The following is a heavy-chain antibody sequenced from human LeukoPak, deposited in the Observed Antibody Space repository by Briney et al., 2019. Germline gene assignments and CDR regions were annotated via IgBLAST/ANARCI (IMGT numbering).Heavy chain of an antibody. Sequence: GGSLRLSCAASGFTFSSYTMNWVRQAPGKGLEWVSSFSSSSSYIYYADSVKGRFTISRDNAKNSLYLQMNSLRAEDTAVYYCARGRGSYPNYFDFWGQGTLVTVSS. J-gene: IGHJ4*02. CDR2: FSSSSSYI. CDR1: GFTFSSYT. V-gene: IGHV3-21*01. D-gene: IGHD3-16*01. CDR3: ARGRGSYPNYFDF.